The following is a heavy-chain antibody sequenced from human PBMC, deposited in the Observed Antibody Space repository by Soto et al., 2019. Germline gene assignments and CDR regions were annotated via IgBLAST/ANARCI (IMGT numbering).Heavy chain of an antibody. D-gene: IGHD2-2*01. J-gene: IGHJ6*02. CDR1: GFTFSSYG. CDR3: ANEDCSSTSCYRYGMDV. V-gene: IGHV3-30*18. Sequence: AGGSLRLSCAASGFTFSSYGMHWVRQAPGKGLEWVAVISYDGSNKYYADSVKGRFTISRDNSKNTLYLQMNSLRAEDTAVYYCANEDCSSTSCYRYGMDVLRQGTTVTVSS. CDR2: ISYDGSNK.